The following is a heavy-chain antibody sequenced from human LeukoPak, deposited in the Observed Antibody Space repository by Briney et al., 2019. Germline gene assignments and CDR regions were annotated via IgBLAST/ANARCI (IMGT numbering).Heavy chain of an antibody. CDR1: GYTFTSYG. CDR2: ISAYNGNT. CDR3: ARSPHGVIISPPDY. V-gene: IGHV1-18*01. D-gene: IGHD3-16*02. Sequence: ASVKVSCKASGYTFTSYGISWVRQAPGQGLEWMGWISAYNGNTNYAQKLQGRVTMTTDTSTSTAYMELSSLRSEDTAVYYCARSPHGVIISPPDYWGQGTLVTVSS. J-gene: IGHJ4*02.